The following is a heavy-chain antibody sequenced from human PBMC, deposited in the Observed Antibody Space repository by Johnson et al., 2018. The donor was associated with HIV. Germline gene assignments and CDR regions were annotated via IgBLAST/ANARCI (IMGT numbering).Heavy chain of an antibody. CDR1: GFTFSSYA. J-gene: IGHJ3*02. D-gene: IGHD3-10*01. Sequence: QVQLVESGGGVVQPGRSLRLSCAASGFTFSSYAMHWVRQAPGKGLEWVAVISYDGSNKYYADSVKGRFTISRDNSKNTLYLQMNSLRAEDTAVYYCARAGVDIWGHGTMVTVSS. CDR3: ARAGVDI. V-gene: IGHV3-30*14. CDR2: ISYDGSNK.